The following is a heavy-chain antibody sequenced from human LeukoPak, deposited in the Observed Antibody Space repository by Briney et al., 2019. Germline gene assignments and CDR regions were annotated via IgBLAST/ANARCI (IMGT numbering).Heavy chain of an antibody. CDR3: ARAGSHWHYVY. D-gene: IGHD3-10*01. V-gene: IGHV3-21*05. Sequence: GGSLRLSCVASGYPFSSYSMNWIRQAPGKGLEWVSYISVSGGVRSYADSVKGRFTISRDNAKNSLSLQMNNLRVEDTAVYYCARAGSHWHYVYWGQGTVVTVSS. J-gene: IGHJ4*02. CDR1: GYPFSSYS. CDR2: ISVSGGVR.